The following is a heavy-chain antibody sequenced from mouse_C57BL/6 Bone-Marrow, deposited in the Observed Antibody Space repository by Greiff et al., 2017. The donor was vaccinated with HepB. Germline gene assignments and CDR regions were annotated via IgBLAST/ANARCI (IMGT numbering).Heavy chain of an antibody. Sequence: ESGPGLVKPSQSLSLTCSVTGYSITSGYYLNWIRQFPGNKLEWMGYISYDGSNNYNPSLKNRISITRDTSKNQFFLKLNSVTTEDTATYYCARVGNWYYFDYWGQGTTLTVSS. V-gene: IGHV3-6*01. D-gene: IGHD2-1*01. J-gene: IGHJ2*01. CDR1: GYSITSGYY. CDR3: ARVGNWYYFDY. CDR2: ISYDGSN.